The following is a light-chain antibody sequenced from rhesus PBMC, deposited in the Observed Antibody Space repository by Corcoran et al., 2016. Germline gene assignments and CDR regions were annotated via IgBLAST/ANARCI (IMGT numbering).Light chain of an antibody. Sequence: DIQMTQSPSSLSASVGDRVTITCRASQGITNDLAWHQQKPGETPKLLIYEASRLQSGISSRFSGSGSGADFTLTISNLQPEDFATYYCQQYHRIPWTFGQGTKVEIK. CDR1: QGITND. CDR2: EAS. J-gene: IGKJ1*01. CDR3: QQYHRIPWT. V-gene: IGKV1-25*01.